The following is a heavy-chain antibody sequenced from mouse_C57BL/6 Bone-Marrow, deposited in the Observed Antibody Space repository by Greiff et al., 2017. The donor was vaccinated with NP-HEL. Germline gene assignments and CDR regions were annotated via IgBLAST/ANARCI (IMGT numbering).Heavy chain of an antibody. CDR2: IYPRDGST. Sequence: QVQLQQSGPELVKPGASVKLSCKASGYTFTSYDINWVKQRPGQGLEWIGWIYPRDGSTKYNEKFKGKATLTVDTSSSTAYMELHSLTSEDSAVYCCARSSKSPRVAYWGQGTLVTVSA. CDR1: GYTFTSYD. CDR3: ARSSKSPRVAY. J-gene: IGHJ3*01. D-gene: IGHD2-5*01. V-gene: IGHV1-85*01.